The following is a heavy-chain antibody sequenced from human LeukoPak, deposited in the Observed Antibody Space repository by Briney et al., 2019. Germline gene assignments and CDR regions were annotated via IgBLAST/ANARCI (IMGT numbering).Heavy chain of an antibody. CDR2: IYYSGST. V-gene: IGHV4-31*03. CDR3: AGEKQQLVHY. J-gene: IGHJ4*02. D-gene: IGHD6-13*01. CDR1: GGSISSGGYY. Sequence: SETLSLTCTVPGGSISSGGYYWSWIRQHPGKGLEWIGYIYYSGSTYYNPSLKSRVTISVDTSKNQFSLKLSSVTAADTAVYYCAGEKQQLVHYWGQGTLVTVSS.